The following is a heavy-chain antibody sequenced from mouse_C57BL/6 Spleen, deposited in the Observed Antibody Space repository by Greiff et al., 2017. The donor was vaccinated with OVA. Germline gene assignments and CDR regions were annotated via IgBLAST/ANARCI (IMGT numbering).Heavy chain of an antibody. CDR2: INPNNGGT. CDR3: ARRDNYYGSSYGYFDV. Sequence: VQLQQSGPELVKPGASVKMSCKASGYTFSDYNMHWVKQSHGKSLEWIGYINPNNGGTSYNQKFKGKATLTVNKSSSTAYMELRSLTSEDSAVYYCARRDNYYGSSYGYFDVWGTGTTVTVSS. D-gene: IGHD1-1*01. V-gene: IGHV1-22*01. J-gene: IGHJ1*03. CDR1: GYTFSDYN.